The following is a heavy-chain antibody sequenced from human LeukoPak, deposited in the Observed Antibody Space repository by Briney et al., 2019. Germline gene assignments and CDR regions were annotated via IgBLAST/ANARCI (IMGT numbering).Heavy chain of an antibody. CDR3: VRPLNGGNVY. CDR2: IHPGDSDT. CDR1: GYSLSTYW. V-gene: IGHV5-51*01. J-gene: IGHJ4*02. D-gene: IGHD4-23*01. Sequence: GESLQISCQGSGYSLSTYWIGWVRQMPGKGLEWMGIIHPGDSDTRYSPSFQGQVTISADKSISTAYLQWSSLKASDTAMYYCVRPLNGGNVYWGQGTLVTVSS.